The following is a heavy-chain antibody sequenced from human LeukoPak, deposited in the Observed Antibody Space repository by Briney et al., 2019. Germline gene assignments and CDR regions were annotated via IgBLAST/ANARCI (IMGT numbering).Heavy chain of an antibody. V-gene: IGHV3-21*01. Sequence: GGSLRLSCAASGFTCSSYSMNWVRQAPGKGLEWVSSISSSSSYIYYADSVKGRFTISRDNAKNSLYLQMNSLRAEDTAVYYCARVFGVDQDAFDIWGQGTMVTVSS. CDR2: ISSSSSYI. D-gene: IGHD3-3*01. J-gene: IGHJ3*02. CDR1: GFTCSSYS. CDR3: ARVFGVDQDAFDI.